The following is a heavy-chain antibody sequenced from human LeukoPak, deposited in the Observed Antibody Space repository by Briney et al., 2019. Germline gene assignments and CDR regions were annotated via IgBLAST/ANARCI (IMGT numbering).Heavy chain of an antibody. CDR2: IYYSGST. J-gene: IGHJ4*02. D-gene: IGHD3-10*01. Sequence: PSETLSLTCTVSGGSISSSNYYWGWIRQSPGKGLEWIGSIYYSGSTYYNPSLKSRVTISVDTFKNQFSLKLSSVTAADTAVYYCARKDYGSGSFSRSFDSWGQGTLVTVSS. CDR3: ARKDYGSGSFSRSFDS. CDR1: GGSISSSNYY. V-gene: IGHV4-39*07.